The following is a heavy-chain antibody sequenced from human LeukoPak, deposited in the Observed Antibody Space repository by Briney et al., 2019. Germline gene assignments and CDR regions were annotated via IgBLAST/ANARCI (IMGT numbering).Heavy chain of an antibody. V-gene: IGHV1-69*13. CDR1: GGTFTSYA. D-gene: IGHD2-15*01. J-gene: IGHJ6*02. Sequence: ASGKVSCKASGGTFTSYAISWVRQAPGQGVEWMGGIIPIFGTANYAQKFQGRVTITADESTSTAYMELSSLRSEDTAVYYCARGYCSGGSCRLPYGMDVWGQGTTVTVSS. CDR3: ARGYCSGGSCRLPYGMDV. CDR2: IIPIFGTA.